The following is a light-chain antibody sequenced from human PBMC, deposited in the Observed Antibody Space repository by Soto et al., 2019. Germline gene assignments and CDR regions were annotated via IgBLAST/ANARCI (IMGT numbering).Light chain of an antibody. V-gene: IGKV3-20*01. CDR1: QSITNSY. CDR3: QQYGSSRFT. J-gene: IGKJ3*01. CDR2: GAS. Sequence: EIVLTQSPGTLSLSPGERATLSGRASQSITNSYLAWYQQKPGQAPRLLVYGASSRATGIPDRFSGSGSGTDFTLTISRLEPVDFAVYYCQQYGSSRFTFGPGTKVDVK.